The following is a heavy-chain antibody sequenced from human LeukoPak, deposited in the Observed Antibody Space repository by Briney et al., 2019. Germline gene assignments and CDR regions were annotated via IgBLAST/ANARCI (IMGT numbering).Heavy chain of an antibody. V-gene: IGHV2-5*01. Sequence: SGPTLVKPTQTLTLTCTFSGFSLSTSGVGVGWIRQPPGMALEWLAFINSNDERRYTPSLKSRLTITKDTSKNQVVLTMTNMDPVDTATYYCAHRRSGMATISFDSWGQGTLVTVSS. CDR3: AHRRSGMATISFDS. D-gene: IGHD5-24*01. J-gene: IGHJ4*02. CDR2: INSNDER. CDR1: GFSLSTSGVG.